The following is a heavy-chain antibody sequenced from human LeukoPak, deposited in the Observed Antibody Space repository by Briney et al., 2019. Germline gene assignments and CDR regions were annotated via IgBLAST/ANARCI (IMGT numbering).Heavy chain of an antibody. CDR3: ARDPNSKVVPAARLTLNWFDP. Sequence: ASVKVSCKASGGTFSSYAISWVRQAPGRGLEWMGGIIPIFGTANYAQKFQGRVTITADESTSTAYMELSSLRSEDTAVYYCARDPNSKVVPAARLTLNWFDPWGQGTLVTVSS. V-gene: IGHV1-69*13. CDR1: GGTFSSYA. D-gene: IGHD2-2*01. J-gene: IGHJ5*02. CDR2: IIPIFGTA.